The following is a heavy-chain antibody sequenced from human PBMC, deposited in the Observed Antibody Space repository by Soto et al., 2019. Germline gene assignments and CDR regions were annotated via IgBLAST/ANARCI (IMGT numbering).Heavy chain of an antibody. CDR2: IIPIFGTA. D-gene: IGHD2-15*01. V-gene: IGHV1-69*13. J-gene: IGHJ5*02. Sequence: PSVKVSCKASGGTFSSYAISWVRQAPGQGLEWTGGIIPIFGTANYAQKFQGRVTITADESTSTAYMELSSLRSEDTAVYYCARDTPILGYCSGGSCPGWFDPWGQGNLVTVSS. CDR1: GGTFSSYA. CDR3: ARDTPILGYCSGGSCPGWFDP.